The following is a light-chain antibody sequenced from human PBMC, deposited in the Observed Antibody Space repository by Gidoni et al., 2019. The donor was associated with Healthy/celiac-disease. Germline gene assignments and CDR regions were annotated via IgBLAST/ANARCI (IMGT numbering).Light chain of an antibody. CDR2: KVS. Sequence: VVMPQSPLSLPVTLGQPASIDCRSSHSLVYSDGNTYLNWCQQRPGQSPRRLIYKVSNRDSGVPDRFSGSGSGTDFTLKISRVEAEDVGVYYCMQGTHWPFTFGPGTKVDIK. J-gene: IGKJ3*01. V-gene: IGKV2-30*01. CDR3: MQGTHWPFT. CDR1: HSLVYSDGNTY.